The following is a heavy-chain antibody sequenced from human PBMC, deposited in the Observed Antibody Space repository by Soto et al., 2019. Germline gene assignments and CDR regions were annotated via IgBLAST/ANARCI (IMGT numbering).Heavy chain of an antibody. CDR2: IYYSGST. D-gene: IGHD3-10*01. CDR3: ARDRRVTMVRGVYYGMDV. CDR1: GCSISSGGYY. J-gene: IGHJ6*02. Sequence: QVQLQESGPGLVKPSQTLSLTCTVSGCSISSGGYYWSWIRQHPGKGLEWIGYIYYSGSTYYNPSLKGRDTISVDTSKNQFSLKLSSVTAAVTAVYYCARDRRVTMVRGVYYGMDVWGQGTTVTVSS. V-gene: IGHV4-31*03.